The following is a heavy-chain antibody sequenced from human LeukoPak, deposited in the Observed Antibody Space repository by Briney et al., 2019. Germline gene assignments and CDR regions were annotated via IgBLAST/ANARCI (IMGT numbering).Heavy chain of an antibody. V-gene: IGHV1-18*01. D-gene: IGHD1-26*01. CDR1: GGTFSSYA. Sequence: ASVKVSCKASGGTFSSYAISWVRQAPGQGLEWMGWISAYNGNTNYAQKLQGRVTMTTDTSTSTAYMELRSLRSDDTAVYYCARERKGAAFDYWGQGTLVTVSS. J-gene: IGHJ4*02. CDR2: ISAYNGNT. CDR3: ARERKGAAFDY.